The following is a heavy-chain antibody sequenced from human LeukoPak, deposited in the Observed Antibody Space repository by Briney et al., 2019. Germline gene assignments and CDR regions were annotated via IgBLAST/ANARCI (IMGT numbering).Heavy chain of an antibody. CDR1: GGSFSGYY. D-gene: IGHD6-19*01. V-gene: IGHV4-34*01. Sequence: SETLSLTCAVYGGSFSGYYWSWIRQPPGKGLEWIGEINHSGSTNYNPSLKSRVTISVDTSKNQFSLKLSSVTAADTAVYYCARSAAVAGTKRSAFDIWGQGTMVTVSS. J-gene: IGHJ3*02. CDR2: INHSGST. CDR3: ARSAAVAGTKRSAFDI.